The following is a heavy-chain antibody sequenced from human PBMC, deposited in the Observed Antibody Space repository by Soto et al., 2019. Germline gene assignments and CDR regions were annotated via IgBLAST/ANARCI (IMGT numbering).Heavy chain of an antibody. Sequence: ASVKVSCKASGYTFTSYYMHWVRQAPGQGLEWMGIINPSGGSTSYAQKFQGRVTMTRDTSTSTAYMELSSLRSEDTAVYYCATCSSGYTIHFDYWGQGTLVTVSS. V-gene: IGHV1-46*01. D-gene: IGHD3-22*01. J-gene: IGHJ4*02. CDR1: GYTFTSYY. CDR2: INPSGGST. CDR3: ATCSSGYTIHFDY.